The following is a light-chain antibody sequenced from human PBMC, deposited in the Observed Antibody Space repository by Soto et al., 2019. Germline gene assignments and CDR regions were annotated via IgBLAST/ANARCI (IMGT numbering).Light chain of an antibody. CDR2: DVT. CDR3: CSYAGTYAGV. V-gene: IGLV2-11*01. Sequence: QSALTQPRSVSGSPGQSVTISCTGTSSDVGGYNYVSWYQHHPGKAPKLMIYDVTKRPSGVPGRFAGSKSGNAASLTISGRQAEDEADYYCCSYAGTYAGVFGTGTKVTVL. CDR1: SSDVGGYNY. J-gene: IGLJ1*01.